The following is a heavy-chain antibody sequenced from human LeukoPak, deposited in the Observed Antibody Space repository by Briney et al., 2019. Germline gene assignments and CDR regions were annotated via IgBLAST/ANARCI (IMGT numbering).Heavy chain of an antibody. V-gene: IGHV4-34*12. CDR1: GGSFSGYY. D-gene: IGHD5-24*01. Sequence: SETLSLTCAVYGGSFSGYYWGWIRQPPGKGLEWIGNIFYSGSTYYSPSLRSRVTISLDTSRNQFSLKLSSVTAADTAVYYCARDHGGYNYYFDYWGQGTLVTVSS. CDR2: IFYSGST. J-gene: IGHJ4*02. CDR3: ARDHGGYNYYFDY.